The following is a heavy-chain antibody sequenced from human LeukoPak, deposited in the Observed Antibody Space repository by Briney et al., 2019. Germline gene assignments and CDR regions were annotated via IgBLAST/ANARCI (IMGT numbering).Heavy chain of an antibody. CDR2: SSVNNVNK. V-gene: IGHV1-18*01. CDR1: GYTFSSYG. J-gene: IGHJ5*02. D-gene: IGHD3-9*01. CDR3: ARDSASLNFDFHNWFDP. Sequence: ASVKVSCKASGYTFSSYGINWLRQAPGQGLEWMGRSSVNNVNKNYVEKFQGRVTMTTDTSTSTAYMELRSLRPDDTAVYYCARDSASLNFDFHNWFDPWGQGTLVTVSS.